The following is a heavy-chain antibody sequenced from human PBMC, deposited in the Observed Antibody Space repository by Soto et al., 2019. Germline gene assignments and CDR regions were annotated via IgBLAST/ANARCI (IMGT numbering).Heavy chain of an antibody. Sequence: SETLSLTCAVSGGSISSSNWWSWVRQPPGKGLEWIGEIYHSGSTNYNPSLKSRVTISVDKSKNQFSLKLSSVTAADTAVYYCARAIYYDILTGYRYYYGMAVWGQGTTVTVS. CDR3: ARAIYYDILTGYRYYYGMAV. D-gene: IGHD3-9*01. J-gene: IGHJ6*02. CDR2: IYHSGST. CDR1: GGSISSSNW. V-gene: IGHV4-4*02.